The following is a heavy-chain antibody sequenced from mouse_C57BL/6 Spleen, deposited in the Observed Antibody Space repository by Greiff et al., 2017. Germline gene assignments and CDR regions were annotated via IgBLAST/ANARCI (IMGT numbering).Heavy chain of an antibody. CDR3: ARLGVRGSYFDY. CDR1: GFTFSSYG. J-gene: IGHJ2*01. Sequence: EVHLVESGGDLVKPGGSLKLSCAASGFTFSSYGMSWVRQTPDKRLEWVATISSGGSYTYYPDSVKGRFTISRDNAKNSLYLQMSTLKSEDTAMYYCARLGVRGSYFDYWGQGTTLTVAS. V-gene: IGHV5-6*01. D-gene: IGHD2-14*01. CDR2: ISSGGSYT.